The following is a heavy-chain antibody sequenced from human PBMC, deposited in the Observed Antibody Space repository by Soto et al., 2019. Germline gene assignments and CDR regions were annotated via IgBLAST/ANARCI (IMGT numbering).Heavy chain of an antibody. CDR2: IYGGGSTV. CDR1: GFTFSDFH. V-gene: IGHV3-11*01. J-gene: IGHJ6*02. D-gene: IGHD1-26*01. Sequence: QVQLLESGGGLVKPGGSLRLSCAASGFTFSDFHMTWVRQAPGKGLEWISDIYGGGSTVYYADSVQGRFTISRDNAKNSMSMQLDSLRVEDTAVYYCAKSIVGNTGHAFDVWGQGTMVTISS. CDR3: AKSIVGNTGHAFDV.